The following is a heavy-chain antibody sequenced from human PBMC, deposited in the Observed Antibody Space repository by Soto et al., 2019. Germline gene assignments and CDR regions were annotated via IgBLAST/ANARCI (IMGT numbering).Heavy chain of an antibody. Sequence: QVQLVQAGAEVKKPGASVKVSCTASGYTFTIFGISWVRQAPGQGLEWMGGISGYNGNRNYAENVQDRVTVTTDTSTSTAYMELRNLRSDDTAVYYCAREVEGRGGAYDYWGQGTLVTFSS. V-gene: IGHV1-18*01. J-gene: IGHJ4*02. CDR3: AREVEGRGGAYDY. D-gene: IGHD2-2*01. CDR2: ISGYNGNR. CDR1: GYTFTIFG.